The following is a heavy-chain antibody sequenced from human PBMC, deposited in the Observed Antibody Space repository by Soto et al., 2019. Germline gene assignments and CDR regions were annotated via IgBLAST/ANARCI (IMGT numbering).Heavy chain of an antibody. J-gene: IGHJ4*02. CDR2: MKQNDSEK. CDR3: TRDDYYGGTSRD. CDR1: GLTFSSPW. D-gene: IGHD4-17*01. V-gene: IGHV3-7*01. Sequence: EVQLVESGGTLVQPGGSLRLSCAASGLTFSSPWMSWVRQAPGKGLEWVANMKQNDSEKYYLESVKGRFTISRDNTKNSLDLQMNSLRVEDTAVYYCTRDDYYGGTSRDWGQGTLVTVSS.